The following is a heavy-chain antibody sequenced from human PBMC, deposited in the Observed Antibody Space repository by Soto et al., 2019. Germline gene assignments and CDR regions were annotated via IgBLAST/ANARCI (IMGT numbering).Heavy chain of an antibody. Sequence: QVQLVQSGAEVKKPGSSVKVSCKASGGTFSSYAISWVRQAPGQGLEWMGGIIPIFGTANYAQKFQGRVTITADKPRSTAYMELSRLRSEDTAVYYCARGGGGSYSGSIDYWGQGTLVTVSS. CDR2: IIPIFGTA. V-gene: IGHV1-69*06. CDR1: GGTFSSYA. J-gene: IGHJ4*02. D-gene: IGHD1-26*01. CDR3: ARGGGGSYSGSIDY.